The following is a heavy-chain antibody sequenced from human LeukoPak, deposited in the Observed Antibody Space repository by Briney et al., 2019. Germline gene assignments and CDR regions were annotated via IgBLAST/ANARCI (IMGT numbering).Heavy chain of an antibody. CDR3: ARGAEWLFPYYYYYMDV. CDR1: GGSFSGYY. Sequence: SETLSLTCAVYGGSFSGYYWSWIRQPAGEGLEWIGRIYTSGSTNYNPSLKSRVTISVDTSKNQFSLRLSSVTAADTAVYYCARGAEWLFPYYYYYMDVWGKGTTVTISS. V-gene: IGHV4-59*10. D-gene: IGHD3-3*01. CDR2: IYTSGST. J-gene: IGHJ6*03.